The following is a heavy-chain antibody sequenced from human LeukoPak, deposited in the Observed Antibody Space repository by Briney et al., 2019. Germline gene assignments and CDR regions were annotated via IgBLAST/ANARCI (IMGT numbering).Heavy chain of an antibody. J-gene: IGHJ5*02. Sequence: ASVKVSCKASGYTFTGYYMHWVRQAPGQGLEWMGWINPNSGGTNYAQKFQGRVTMTRDTSISTAYMELSSLRSEDTAVYYCARDGRELEDTAMVPYWFDPWGQGTLVTVSS. CDR2: INPNSGGT. CDR1: GYTFTGYY. CDR3: ARDGRELEDTAMVPYWFDP. D-gene: IGHD5-18*01. V-gene: IGHV1-2*02.